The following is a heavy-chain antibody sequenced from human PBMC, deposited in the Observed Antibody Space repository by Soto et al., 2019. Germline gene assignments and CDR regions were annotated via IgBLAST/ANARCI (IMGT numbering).Heavy chain of an antibody. D-gene: IGHD3-9*01. J-gene: IGHJ4*02. CDR3: GKARYLLVDQPLYFES. CDR1: GFPFRSYA. CDR2: ISGSGEIT. V-gene: IGHV3-23*01. Sequence: EVQLLESGGGLVRPGGSLRLSCAASGFPFRSYAMGWVRQAPGKGLDWISVISGSGEITLYTDSVKGRFTISRDFSNNTLSLQMNSLRADDTAIYYCGKARYLLVDQPLYFESWGQGTLVTVSS.